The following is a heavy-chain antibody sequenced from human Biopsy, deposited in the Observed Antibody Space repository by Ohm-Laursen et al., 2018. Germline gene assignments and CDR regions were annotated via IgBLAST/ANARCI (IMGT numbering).Heavy chain of an antibody. D-gene: IGHD3-10*01. J-gene: IGHJ4*02. CDR2: INPNSGVT. V-gene: IGHV1-2*02. CDR3: ARDPRYGYGSYFDY. CDR1: GYTFTGYY. Sequence: GASVKVSCKPSGYTFTGYYMHWVRQAPGQGLEWVGWINPNSGVTNYAQRFQGRVTMTRDTSISTAYMELSRLRSEDTAVYYCARDPRYGYGSYFDYWGQGTLVAVSS.